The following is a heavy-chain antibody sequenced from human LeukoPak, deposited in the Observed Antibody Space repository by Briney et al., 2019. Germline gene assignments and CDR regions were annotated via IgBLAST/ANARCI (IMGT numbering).Heavy chain of an antibody. CDR3: AKWRRWLLQSTRYFDY. CDR1: GFTFSSYA. CDR2: ISGSGGST. J-gene: IGHJ4*02. V-gene: IGHV3-23*01. D-gene: IGHD5-24*01. Sequence: GRSLRLSCAASGFTFSSYAMSWVRQAPGKGLEWVSAISGSGGSTYYADSVKGRFTISRDNSKNTLYLQMNSLRAEDTAVYYCAKWRRWLLQSTRYFDYWGQGTLVTVSS.